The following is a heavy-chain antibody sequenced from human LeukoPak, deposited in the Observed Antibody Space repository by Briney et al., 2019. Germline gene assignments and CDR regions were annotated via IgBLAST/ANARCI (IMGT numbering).Heavy chain of an antibody. CDR1: GFTFSNAW. D-gene: IGHD3-10*01. J-gene: IGHJ4*02. V-gene: IGHV3-15*01. CDR3: TTGYYYGSGGANY. CDR2: IKSKTDGGTT. Sequence: GGSLRLSCAASGFTFSNAWMSWVRQAPGKGLEWVGRIKSKTDGGTTDYAAPVKGRFTISRDDSKNTLYLQMNSLKTEDTAVYYCTTGYYYGSGGANYWGQGTLVTVSS.